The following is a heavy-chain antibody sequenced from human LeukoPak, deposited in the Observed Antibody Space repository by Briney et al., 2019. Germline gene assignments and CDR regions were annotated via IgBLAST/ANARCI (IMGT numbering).Heavy chain of an antibody. J-gene: IGHJ4*02. CDR3: ARHVDGFSFALPRYYFDV. Sequence: SETLSLTCTVSGGSIRSSDYYWVWIRQPPGKGLEWIGNVFYSGRTHSNPSLKSRVTMSADTSKNRFSLQLGSVTAADTAVYYCARHVDGFSFALPRYYFDVWGQGALVTVSS. CDR2: VFYSGRT. D-gene: IGHD2-21*01. V-gene: IGHV4-39*01. CDR1: GGSIRSSDYY.